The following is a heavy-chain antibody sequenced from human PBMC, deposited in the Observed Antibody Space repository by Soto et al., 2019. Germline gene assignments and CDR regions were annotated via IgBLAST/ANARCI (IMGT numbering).Heavy chain of an antibody. Sequence: PSETLSLTCTVSGGSISSGGYYWSWIRQHPGKGLEWIGYIYYSGSTYYNPSLKSRVTISVDTSKNQFSLKLSSVTAADTAVYYCARVADFSGDDAFDIWGQGTMVTVSS. CDR3: ARVADFSGDDAFDI. J-gene: IGHJ3*02. D-gene: IGHD3-3*01. CDR2: IYYSGST. CDR1: GGSISSGGYY. V-gene: IGHV4-31*02.